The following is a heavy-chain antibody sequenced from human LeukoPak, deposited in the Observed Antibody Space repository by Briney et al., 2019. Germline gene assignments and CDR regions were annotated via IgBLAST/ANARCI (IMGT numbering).Heavy chain of an antibody. D-gene: IGHD3-16*01. V-gene: IGHV4-31*03. CDR1: VGSISSGGYY. J-gene: IGHJ5*02. CDR2: IYYSGST. Sequence: PSQTLALTCTVSVGSISSGGYYWSWIRQHPGKGLGWVGYIYYSGSTYYNPSLKSRVTISVDTSQNQLSLKLSSVTAADTAVYYCARVGAGRNWLDPWGQGTLVTVSS. CDR3: ARVGAGRNWLDP.